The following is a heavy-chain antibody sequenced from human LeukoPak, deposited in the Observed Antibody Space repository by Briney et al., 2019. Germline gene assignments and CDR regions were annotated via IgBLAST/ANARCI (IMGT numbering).Heavy chain of an antibody. D-gene: IGHD3-10*01. Sequence: SETLSLTCTVSGGSISSSSYYWGWIRQPPGKGLEWIGSIYYSGSTYYNPSLKSRVTISVDTSKNQFSLKLSSVTPEDTAVYYCVRGSYGLGGFWDYYFDYWGQGTLVTVSS. CDR2: IYYSGST. CDR1: GGSISSSSYY. J-gene: IGHJ4*02. CDR3: VRGSYGLGGFWDYYFDY. V-gene: IGHV4-39*01.